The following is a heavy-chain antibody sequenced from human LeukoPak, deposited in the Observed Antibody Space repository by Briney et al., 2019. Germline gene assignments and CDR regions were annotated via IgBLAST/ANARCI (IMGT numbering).Heavy chain of an antibody. V-gene: IGHV3-33*01. CDR2: IWYDGSNK. CDR3: ARESLEGVGSPNDAFDI. D-gene: IGHD1-26*01. CDR1: GFIFSSYG. J-gene: IGHJ3*02. Sequence: GGSLRLSCAASGFIFSSYGMHWVRQAPGKGLEWVAVIWYDGSNKYYADSVKGRFTISRDNSKNTLYLQMNSLRAEDTAVYYCARESLEGVGSPNDAFDIWGQGTMVTVSS.